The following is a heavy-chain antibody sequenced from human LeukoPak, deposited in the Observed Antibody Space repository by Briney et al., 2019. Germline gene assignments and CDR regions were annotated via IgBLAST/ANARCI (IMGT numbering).Heavy chain of an antibody. D-gene: IGHD4/OR15-4a*01. V-gene: IGHV3-23*01. CDR3: ARSGLSRFDY. J-gene: IGHJ4*02. CDR2: ISGTAFST. Sequence: GGSLRLSCAASGFTFSSYGMSWVRQAPGKGLEWVSIISGTAFSTYYADSVRGRFTISRDNSKNTLYLQMNSLRAEDTAVYYCARSGLSRFDYWGQGTLVTVSS. CDR1: GFTFSSYG.